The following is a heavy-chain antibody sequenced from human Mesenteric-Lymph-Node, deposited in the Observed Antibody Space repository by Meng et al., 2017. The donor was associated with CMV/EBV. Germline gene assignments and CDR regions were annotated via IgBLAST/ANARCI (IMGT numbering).Heavy chain of an antibody. CDR2: IYPGDSDT. D-gene: IGHD1-26*01. V-gene: IGHV5-51*01. Sequence: GESLKISCKGSGYSFTSYWIGWVRQMPGKGLEWMGIIYPGDSDTRYSPSFQGQVTIADDKSISTAYLQWSSLKASDTAMYYCARLEGVGATTYAFDIWGQGTMVTVSS. J-gene: IGHJ3*02. CDR3: ARLEGVGATTYAFDI. CDR1: GYSFTSYW.